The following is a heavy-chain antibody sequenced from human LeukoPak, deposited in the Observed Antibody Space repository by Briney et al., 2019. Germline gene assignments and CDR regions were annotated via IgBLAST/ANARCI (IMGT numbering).Heavy chain of an antibody. J-gene: IGHJ4*02. Sequence: GGSLRLSCAASGFTFSSYAMSWVRQAPGKGLEWVSAISGSGGSTYYADSVKGRFTISRDNSKNTLYLQMNSLRAEDTAVYYCARGLYDSSGYYFGKFDYWGQGTLVTVSS. CDR1: GFTFSSYA. D-gene: IGHD3-22*01. CDR3: ARGLYDSSGYYFGKFDY. CDR2: ISGSGGST. V-gene: IGHV3-23*01.